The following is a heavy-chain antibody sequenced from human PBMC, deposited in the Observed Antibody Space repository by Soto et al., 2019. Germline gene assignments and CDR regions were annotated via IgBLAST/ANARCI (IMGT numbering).Heavy chain of an antibody. J-gene: IGHJ4*02. CDR3: ARASWLHLFDY. D-gene: IGHD5-12*01. V-gene: IGHV4-61*01. CDR2: IYYSGST. CDR1: GGSVSSGSYY. Sequence: PSETLSLTCTVSGGSVSSGSYYWSWIRQPPGKGLEWTGYIYYSGSTNYNPSLKSRVTISVDTSKNQFSLKLSSVTAADTAVYYCARASWLHLFDYWGQGTMVSVSS.